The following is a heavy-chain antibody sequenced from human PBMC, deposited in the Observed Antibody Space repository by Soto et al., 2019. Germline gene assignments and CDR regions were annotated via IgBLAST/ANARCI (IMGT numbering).Heavy chain of an antibody. J-gene: IGHJ4*02. CDR2: ISSNGGST. V-gene: IGHV3-64*01. D-gene: IGHD2-15*01. Sequence: EVQLVESGGGLVQPGGSLRLSCAASGFTFSSYAMHWVRQAPGKGLEYVSAISSNGGSTYYANSVTGRFTISRDNSKNTLYLQMGSLRAEDMAVYYCARGYCSGGSCYSTDWGQGTLVTVSS. CDR1: GFTFSSYA. CDR3: ARGYCSGGSCYSTD.